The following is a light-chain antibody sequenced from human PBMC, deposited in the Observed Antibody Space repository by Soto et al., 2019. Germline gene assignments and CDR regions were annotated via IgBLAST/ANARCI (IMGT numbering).Light chain of an antibody. CDR1: QSVSRSY. CDR3: QQDGSSPYT. CDR2: GAS. Sequence: EIVLTQSPGTLSLSPGERATLSCRASQSVSRSYLAWYQQKPGQAPRLLIYGASSRATGIPDRFSGSGSGTDSTLTISRLEPEDFAVYYCQQDGSSPYTFGQGTKLEIK. J-gene: IGKJ2*01. V-gene: IGKV3-20*01.